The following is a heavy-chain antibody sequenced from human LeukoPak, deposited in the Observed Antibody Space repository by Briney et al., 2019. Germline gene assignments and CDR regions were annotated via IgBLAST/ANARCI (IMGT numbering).Heavy chain of an antibody. J-gene: IGHJ4*02. V-gene: IGHV5-51*01. CDR1: GYTFISYW. Sequence: GESLKISCKGSGYTFISYWIGWVRQMPGRGLEWMGIIYPGDSDARYSPSFQGQVTISADKSITTAYLQWTSLKASDTAMYYCARQTYSYAPFDYWGQGTLVTVSS. CDR3: ARQTYSYAPFDY. CDR2: IYPGDSDA. D-gene: IGHD5-18*01.